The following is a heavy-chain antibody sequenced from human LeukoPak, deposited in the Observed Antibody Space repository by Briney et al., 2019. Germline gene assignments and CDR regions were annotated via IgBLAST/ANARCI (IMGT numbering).Heavy chain of an antibody. D-gene: IGHD3-16*01. CDR1: GFTFSNYG. V-gene: IGHV3-33*01. J-gene: IGHJ4*02. Sequence: GGSLRPSCAASGFTFSNYGMHWVRQAPGKGLEWVAVIWYDGSNRYSTDSVKGRFTISRDNSKNTLYLQMNSLRAEDTALYYCARDSDYSGDYWGQGTLVTVSS. CDR3: ARDSDYSGDY. CDR2: IWYDGSNR.